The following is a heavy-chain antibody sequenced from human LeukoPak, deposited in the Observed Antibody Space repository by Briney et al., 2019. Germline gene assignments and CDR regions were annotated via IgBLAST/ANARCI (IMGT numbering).Heavy chain of an antibody. J-gene: IGHJ4*02. D-gene: IGHD3-22*01. Sequence: GRSLRLSCAASGFTFSSYAMHWVRQAPGKGLEWVAVISYDGSNKYYADSVKGRFTISRDNSKNTLYLQMNSLRAGDTAVYYCAERTMRWGQGTLVTVSS. CDR2: ISYDGSNK. CDR1: GFTFSSYA. V-gene: IGHV3-30-3*01. CDR3: AERTMR.